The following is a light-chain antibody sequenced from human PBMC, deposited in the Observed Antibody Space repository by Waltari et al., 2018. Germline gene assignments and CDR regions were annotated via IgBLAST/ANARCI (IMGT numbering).Light chain of an antibody. CDR3: NSRDNSGNHWI. CDR1: SLRPYY. V-gene: IGLV3-19*01. Sequence: SSELTQDPAVSVALGQTVRITCQGDSLRPYYASWYQQKPGQAPVLVIFGKDNRASGIPDRFSDSSSGNTASLTITGAQAEDEAYYYCNSRDNSGNHWIFGGGTKLTVL. CDR2: GKD. J-gene: IGLJ2*01.